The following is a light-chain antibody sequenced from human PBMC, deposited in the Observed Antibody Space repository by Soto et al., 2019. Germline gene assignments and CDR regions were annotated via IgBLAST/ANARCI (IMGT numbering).Light chain of an antibody. CDR1: QSISGW. CDR3: HQYNSSPWT. V-gene: IGKV1-5*03. Sequence: DIQMTQSPSTVSASVGDRVTIACRASQSISGWLAWYQQKPGKAPKLLIHKASSLKSGVPSRFSGSGSGTEFTLTISSLQPDDFATYYCHQYNSSPWTFGQGTKVEV. CDR2: KAS. J-gene: IGKJ1*01.